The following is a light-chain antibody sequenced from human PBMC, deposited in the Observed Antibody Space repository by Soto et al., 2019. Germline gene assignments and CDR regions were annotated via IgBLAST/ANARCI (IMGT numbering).Light chain of an antibody. V-gene: IGKV1-33*01. CDR2: DAS. Sequence: DIQMTHSPSSLSASVGDRVTITCQASQDISNYLNWYQQKPGKAPKLLIYDASNLETGVPSRFSGSGSGTDFTLTISSLQPEDFATYYCQQSYSTPPAFGQGTKV. J-gene: IGKJ1*01. CDR3: QQSYSTPPA. CDR1: QDISNY.